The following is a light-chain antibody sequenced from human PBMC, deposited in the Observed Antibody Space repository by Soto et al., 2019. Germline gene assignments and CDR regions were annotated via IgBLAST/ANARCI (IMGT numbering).Light chain of an antibody. CDR2: DVS. Sequence: QSVLTQPASVSGSPGQSITISCTGTSSDVGGYNSVSWYQQHPGKAPKLMIYDVSSRPSGISNRFSGSKSGNTASLTISGLQGEDEADYYCSSYTSSNTLVVFGGGTKVTVL. CDR1: SSDVGGYNS. J-gene: IGLJ2*01. CDR3: SSYTSSNTLVV. V-gene: IGLV2-14*01.